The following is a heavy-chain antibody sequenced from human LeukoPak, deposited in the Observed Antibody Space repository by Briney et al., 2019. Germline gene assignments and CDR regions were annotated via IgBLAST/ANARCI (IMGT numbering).Heavy chain of an antibody. D-gene: IGHD2-21*02. V-gene: IGHV4-34*01. CDR3: ARASLAYCGGDCYYYWYFDL. Sequence: SETLSLTCAVYGGSFSGNYWGWIRQPPGKGLEWIGEINPSGSTNYNPSLKSRVTISVDTSKNQFSLKLSSVTAADTTVYYCARASLAYCGGDCYYYWYFDLWGRGTLVTVSS. CDR2: INPSGST. J-gene: IGHJ2*01. CDR1: GGSFSGNY.